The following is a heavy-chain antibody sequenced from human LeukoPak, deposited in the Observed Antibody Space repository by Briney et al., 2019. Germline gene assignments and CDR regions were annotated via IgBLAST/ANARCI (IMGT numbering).Heavy chain of an antibody. CDR3: AKDRGIVVVPAASFDY. V-gene: IGHV3-23*01. D-gene: IGHD2-2*01. CDR2: ISPNGVIT. Sequence: GGSLRLSCAASGFTFSSHGMNWVRQAPGKGLEWVSGISPNGVITYYADSVKGRFTISRDNSKGTVYLQMNSLRAEDTAVYYCAKDRGIVVVPAASFDYWGQGTLVTVSS. J-gene: IGHJ4*02. CDR1: GFTFSSHG.